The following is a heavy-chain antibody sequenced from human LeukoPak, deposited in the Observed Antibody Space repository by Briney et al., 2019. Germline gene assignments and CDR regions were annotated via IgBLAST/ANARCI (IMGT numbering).Heavy chain of an antibody. V-gene: IGHV4-59*01. Sequence: PSETLSLTCTVSGGSISGYYWSWIRQPPGKGLEWIGYIYHTGSTNYNPSLKSRVTMSVDTSKNQFSLKLSSVTAADTAVYYCARPYSGSYADAFGIWGQGTMVTVSS. CDR2: IYHTGST. CDR3: ARPYSGSYADAFGI. J-gene: IGHJ3*02. D-gene: IGHD1-26*01. CDR1: GGSISGYY.